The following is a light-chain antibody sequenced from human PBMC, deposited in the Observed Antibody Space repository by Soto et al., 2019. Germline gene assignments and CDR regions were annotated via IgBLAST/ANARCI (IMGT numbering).Light chain of an antibody. CDR3: QQTYSTPGWT. Sequence: MQMTQSPSSLSSSFGDRVTITCRASQTITSDLNWYQQRPGKAPKLLLYAASNLQSGVPSRFSGSGSGTDFFFIISSLQTEDSATYYCQQTYSTPGWTFGQGTKVDI. CDR2: AAS. J-gene: IGKJ1*01. CDR1: QTITSD. V-gene: IGKV1-39*01.